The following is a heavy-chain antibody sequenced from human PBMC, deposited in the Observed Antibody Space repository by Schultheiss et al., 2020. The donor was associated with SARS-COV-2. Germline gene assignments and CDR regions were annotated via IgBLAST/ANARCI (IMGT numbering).Heavy chain of an antibody. D-gene: IGHD2/OR15-2a*01. J-gene: IGHJ3*02. CDR1: GGSFSGYY. CDR2: INHSGST. CDR3: ASSSLPDAFDI. V-gene: IGHV4-34*01. Sequence: SETLSLTCAVYGGSFSGYYWSWIRQPPGKGLEWIGEINHSGSTNYNPSLKSRVTISVDTSKNQFSLKLSSVTAADTAVYYRASSSLPDAFDIWGQGTMVTVSS.